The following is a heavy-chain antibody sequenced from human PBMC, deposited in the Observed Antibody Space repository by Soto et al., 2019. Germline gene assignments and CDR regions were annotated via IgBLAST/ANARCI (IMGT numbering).Heavy chain of an antibody. CDR3: AKDKGLLWFGELTYNWFDP. D-gene: IGHD3-10*01. J-gene: IGHJ5*02. CDR2: ISGSGGST. Sequence: PGGSLRLSCAASGFTFSSYAMSWVRQAPGKGLEWVSAISGSGGSTYYADSVKGRFTISRDNSKNTLYLQMNSLRAEDTAVYYCAKDKGLLWFGELTYNWFDPWRQGTLVTVSS. V-gene: IGHV3-23*01. CDR1: GFTFSSYA.